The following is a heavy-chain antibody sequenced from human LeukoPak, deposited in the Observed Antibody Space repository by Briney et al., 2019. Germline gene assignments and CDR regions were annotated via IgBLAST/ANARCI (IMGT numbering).Heavy chain of an antibody. CDR1: GGSFSGYY. Sequence: MTSETLSLTCAVYGGSFSGYYWSWIRQPPGKGLEWIGEINHSGSTNCNPSLKSRVTISVDTSKNQFSLKLSSVTAADTAVYYCAREGYSGYDFTAYWGQGTLVTVSS. CDR2: INHSGST. J-gene: IGHJ4*02. CDR3: AREGYSGYDFTAY. D-gene: IGHD5-12*01. V-gene: IGHV4-34*01.